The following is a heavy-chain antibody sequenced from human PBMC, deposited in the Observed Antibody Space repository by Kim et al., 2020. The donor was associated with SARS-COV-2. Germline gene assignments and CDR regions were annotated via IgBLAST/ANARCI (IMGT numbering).Heavy chain of an antibody. Sequence: SETLSLTCTVSGGSISSYYWSWIRQPPGKGLEWIGYIYYSGSTNYNPSLKSRVTISVDTSKNQFSLKLSSVTAADTAVYYCARQLSGWDINYYYYYMDVWGKGTTVTVSS. CDR1: GGSISSYY. D-gene: IGHD6-19*01. CDR2: IYYSGST. J-gene: IGHJ6*03. V-gene: IGHV4-59*08. CDR3: ARQLSGWDINYYYYYMDV.